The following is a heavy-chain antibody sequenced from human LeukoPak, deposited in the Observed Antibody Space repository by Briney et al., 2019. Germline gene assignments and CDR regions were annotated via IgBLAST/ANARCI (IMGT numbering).Heavy chain of an antibody. CDR3: ARDVSGTPYSSSWNNWFDP. J-gene: IGHJ5*02. CDR1: GYTFTSYD. V-gene: IGHV1-8*01. Sequence: ASVKVSCKASGYTFTSYDINWVRQATGQGLEWMGWMNPNSGNTGYAQKSQGRVTMTRNTSISTAYMELSSLRSEDTAVYYCARDVSGTPYSSSWNNWFDPWGQGTLVTVSS. CDR2: MNPNSGNT. D-gene: IGHD6-13*01.